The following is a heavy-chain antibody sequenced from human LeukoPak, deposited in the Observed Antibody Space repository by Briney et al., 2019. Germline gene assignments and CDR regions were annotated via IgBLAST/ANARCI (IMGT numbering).Heavy chain of an antibody. CDR3: ARGYSSSWYPFCWFDP. D-gene: IGHD6-13*01. CDR2: INHSGST. J-gene: IGHJ5*02. V-gene: IGHV4-34*01. CDR1: GGSFSGYY. Sequence: SETLSLTCAVYGGSFSGYYWSWIRQPPGKGLEWIGEINHSGSTNYNPSLKSRVTISVDTSKNQFSLKLSSVTAADTAVYYCARGYSSSWYPFCWFDPWDQGTLVTVSS.